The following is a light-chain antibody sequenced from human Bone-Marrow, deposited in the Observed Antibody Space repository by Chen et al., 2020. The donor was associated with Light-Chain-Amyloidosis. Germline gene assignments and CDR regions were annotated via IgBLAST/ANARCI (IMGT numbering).Light chain of an antibody. CDR1: NIGSTS. CDR2: DDS. CDR3: QVWDRSSDRPV. Sequence: SYVLTQPSSVSVAPGQTATIACGGNNIGSTSVHWYQQTPGQAPLLVVYDDSDRPSGIPERLAGSNSGNTATLTIRRGEAGDEADDYGQVWDRSSDRPVFGGGTKLTVL. J-gene: IGLJ3*02. V-gene: IGLV3-21*02.